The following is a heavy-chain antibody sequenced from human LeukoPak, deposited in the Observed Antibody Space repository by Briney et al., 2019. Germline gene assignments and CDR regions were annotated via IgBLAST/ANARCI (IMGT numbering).Heavy chain of an antibody. Sequence: TGGSLRLSCAASGFTFSSYAMSWVRQAPGKGLEWVSAISGSGGSTYYADSVKGRFTISRDNSKNTLYLQMNSLRAEDTAVYYCARSVLSGSGSYWFGGYYYGMDVWGQGTTVTVSS. D-gene: IGHD3-10*01. V-gene: IGHV3-23*01. CDR1: GFTFSSYA. J-gene: IGHJ6*02. CDR3: ARSVLSGSGSYWFGGYYYGMDV. CDR2: ISGSGGST.